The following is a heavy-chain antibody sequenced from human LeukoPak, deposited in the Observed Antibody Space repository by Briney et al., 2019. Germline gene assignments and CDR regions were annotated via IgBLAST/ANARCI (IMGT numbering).Heavy chain of an antibody. D-gene: IGHD3-9*01. V-gene: IGHV3-11*01. CDR2: ISSSGSTI. CDR1: GFTFSDYY. J-gene: IGHJ4*02. CDR3: ARGGVDYDIVTGYSDY. Sequence: GGSLRLSCAASGFTFSDYYMSWIRQAPGKGLERVSYISSSGSTIHYADSVEGRFTISRDNAKNSLYLQMNSLRAEDTAVYYCARGGVDYDIVTGYSDYWGQGTLVTVSS.